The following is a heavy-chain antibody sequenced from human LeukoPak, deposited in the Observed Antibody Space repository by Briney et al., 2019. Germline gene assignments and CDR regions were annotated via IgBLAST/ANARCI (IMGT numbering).Heavy chain of an antibody. CDR1: GGSISSYY. CDR3: ARDPYYYDNRGDTFDI. CDR2: IYYSGST. J-gene: IGHJ3*02. V-gene: IGHV4-59*01. Sequence: ETLSLTCTVSGGSISSYYWGWIRQPPGKGLEWIGYIYYSGSTNYNPSLKSQVTISVDTSKNQFSQKLSSVTAADTAVYYCARDPYYYDNRGDTFDIWGQGTMVTVSS. D-gene: IGHD3-22*01.